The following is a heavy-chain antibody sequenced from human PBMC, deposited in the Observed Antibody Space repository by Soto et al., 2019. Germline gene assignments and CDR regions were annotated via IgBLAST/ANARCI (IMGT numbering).Heavy chain of an antibody. CDR1: GFTFSGYV. J-gene: IGHJ4*02. CDR3: AKGELGDQGDYVGDY. Sequence: EVQLLESGGGLVQPGGSLRLSCVASGFTFSGYVMSWVRQAPGKGLEWVSAISGSGGSTYYADSVKGRFTISRDNSKNTLYLQMNRLRAEDTAVYYCAKGELGDQGDYVGDYWGQGTLVTVSS. CDR2: ISGSGGST. V-gene: IGHV3-23*01. D-gene: IGHD4-17*01.